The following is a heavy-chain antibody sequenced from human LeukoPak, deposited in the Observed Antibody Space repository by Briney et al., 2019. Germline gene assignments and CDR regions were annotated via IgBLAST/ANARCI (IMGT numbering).Heavy chain of an antibody. V-gene: IGHV3-73*01. CDR2: IRTKATSYDA. CDR1: GFTFSGSP. CDR3: ASELWFGDIL. D-gene: IGHD3-10*01. J-gene: IGHJ4*02. Sequence: GGSLRLSCAASGFTFSGSPMHWVRQASGKGLEWVGRIRTKATSYDAAYAASVKGRFTISRDDSKNTLYLQMNSLRAEDTAVYYCASELWFGDILWGQGTLVTVSS.